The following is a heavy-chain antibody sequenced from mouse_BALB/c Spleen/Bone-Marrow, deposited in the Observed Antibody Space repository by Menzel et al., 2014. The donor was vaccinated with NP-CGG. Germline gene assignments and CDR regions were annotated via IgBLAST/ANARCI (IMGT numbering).Heavy chain of an antibody. V-gene: IGHV7-3*02. CDR1: GFTFTDYY. Sequence: EVKLVESGGGLVQPGGSLRLSCTPSGFTFTDYYMSWVRQPPGKALEWLAFIRSKAYGYTTEYSASVRGRFTISRDNSQSILYLQMNTLRAEDSATYYCARFPMDYWGQGTSVTVSS. CDR3: ARFPMDY. CDR2: IRSKAYGYTT. J-gene: IGHJ4*01.